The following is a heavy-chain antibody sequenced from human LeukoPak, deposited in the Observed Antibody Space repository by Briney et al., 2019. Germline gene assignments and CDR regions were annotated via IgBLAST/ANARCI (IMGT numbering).Heavy chain of an antibody. V-gene: IGHV3-23*01. Sequence: GGSLRLSCAASGFTFSSYAMSWVRQAPGKGLEWVSAISGSGGSIYYADSVKGRFTISRDNSKNTLYLQMNSLRAEDTAVYYCAKDVIFYWAFDIWGQGTMVTVSS. D-gene: IGHD3-9*01. CDR1: GFTFSSYA. J-gene: IGHJ3*02. CDR2: ISGSGGSI. CDR3: AKDVIFYWAFDI.